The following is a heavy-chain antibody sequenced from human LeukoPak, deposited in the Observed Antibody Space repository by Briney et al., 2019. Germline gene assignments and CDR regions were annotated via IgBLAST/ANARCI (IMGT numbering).Heavy chain of an antibody. CDR3: ARGRRLHVYYYDSSGYYRYYFDY. CDR1: GGSISSYY. Sequence: SETLSLTCTVSGGSISSYYWSWIRQPPGKGLEWIGYIYYSGSTNYNPPLKSRVTISVDTSKNQFSLKLSSVTAADTAVYYCARGRRLHVYYYDSSGYYRYYFDYWGQGTLVTVSS. D-gene: IGHD3-22*01. CDR2: IYYSGST. V-gene: IGHV4-59*01. J-gene: IGHJ4*02.